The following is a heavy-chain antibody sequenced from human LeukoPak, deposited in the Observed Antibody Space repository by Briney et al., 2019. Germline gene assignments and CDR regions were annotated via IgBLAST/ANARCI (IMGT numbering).Heavy chain of an antibody. CDR1: GGSISSSSYY. CDR2: IYYSGST. Sequence: SETLSLTCTVSGGSISSSSYYWGWIRQPPGKGLEWIGSIYYSGSTYYNPSLKSRVTISVDTSKNQFSLKLSSVTAADTAVYYCARHPPQQQRVLCHDFWGQGTLVTVSS. D-gene: IGHD6-13*01. CDR3: ARHPPQQQRVLCHDF. J-gene: IGHJ4*02. V-gene: IGHV4-39*01.